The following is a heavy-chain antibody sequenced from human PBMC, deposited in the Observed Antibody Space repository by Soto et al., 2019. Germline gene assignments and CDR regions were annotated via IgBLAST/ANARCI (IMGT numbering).Heavy chain of an antibody. J-gene: IGHJ2*01. CDR1: GGTFSSYA. CDR3: ARVPNMAGDPWWYFDL. CDR2: IIPIFGTA. D-gene: IGHD6-19*01. V-gene: IGHV1-69*12. Sequence: QVQLVQSGAEVKKPGSSVKVSCKASGGTFSSYAISWVRQAPGQGLAWMGGIIPIFGTANYAQKFQGRVTITADESTSTAYMELSSLRAEDTAVYDCARVPNMAGDPWWYFDLWGRGTLVTVSS.